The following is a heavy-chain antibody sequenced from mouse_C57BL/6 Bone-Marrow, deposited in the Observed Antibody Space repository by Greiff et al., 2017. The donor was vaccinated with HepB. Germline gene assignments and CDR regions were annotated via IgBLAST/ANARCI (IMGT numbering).Heavy chain of an antibody. CDR1: GYTFTDYY. J-gene: IGHJ4*01. V-gene: IGHV1-77*01. CDR3: ARKGPSDYYGSLYAMDY. CDR2: IGPGSGST. D-gene: IGHD1-1*01. Sequence: QVHVKQSGAELVKPGASVKISCKASGYTFTDYYINWVKQRPGQGLEWIGKIGPGSGSTYYNEKFKGKATLTADKSSSTAYMQLSSLTSEDSAVYFCARKGPSDYYGSLYAMDYWGQGTSVTVSS.